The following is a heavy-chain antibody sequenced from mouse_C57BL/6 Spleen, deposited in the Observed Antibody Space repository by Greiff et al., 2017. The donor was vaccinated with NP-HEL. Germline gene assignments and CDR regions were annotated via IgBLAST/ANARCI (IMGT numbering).Heavy chain of an antibody. J-gene: IGHJ4*01. D-gene: IGHD4-1*01. CDR2: ISSGSSTI. CDR1: GFTFSDYG. Sequence: EVKVEESGGGLVKPGGSLKLSCAASGFTFSDYGMHWVRQAPEKGLEWVAYISSGSSTIYYADTVKGRFTISRDNAKNTLFLQMTSLRSEDTAMYYCARKLGYAMDYWGQGTSVTVSS. CDR3: ARKLGYAMDY. V-gene: IGHV5-17*01.